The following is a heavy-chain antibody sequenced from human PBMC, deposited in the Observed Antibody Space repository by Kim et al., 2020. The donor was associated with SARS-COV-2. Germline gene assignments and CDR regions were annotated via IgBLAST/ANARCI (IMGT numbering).Heavy chain of an antibody. CDR2: ISSSSSYT. CDR3: ARRVAVAANFDY. Sequence: GGSLRLSCAASGFTFSDYYMSWIRQAPGKGLEWVSYISSSSSYTNYADSVKGRFTISRDNAKNSLYLQMNSLRAEDTAVYYCARRVAVAANFDYWGQGTLVTVCS. J-gene: IGHJ4*02. D-gene: IGHD6-19*01. V-gene: IGHV3-11*03. CDR1: GFTFSDYY.